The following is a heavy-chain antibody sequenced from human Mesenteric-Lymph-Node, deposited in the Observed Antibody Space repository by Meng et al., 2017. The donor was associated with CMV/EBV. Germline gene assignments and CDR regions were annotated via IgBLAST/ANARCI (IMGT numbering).Heavy chain of an antibody. J-gene: IGHJ5*02. V-gene: IGHV4-39*01. D-gene: IGHD1-1*01. Sequence: SETLSLTCTVSGGSISSSSYYWGWIRQPPGKGLEWIGNIYYSGTTYYNPSLKSRVTISVDTSRNQFSLKLSSVTAADTAIYYCARPIGTTISYHYFDPWGQGTLVTVSS. CDR1: GGSISSSSYY. CDR3: ARPIGTTISYHYFDP. CDR2: IYYSGTT.